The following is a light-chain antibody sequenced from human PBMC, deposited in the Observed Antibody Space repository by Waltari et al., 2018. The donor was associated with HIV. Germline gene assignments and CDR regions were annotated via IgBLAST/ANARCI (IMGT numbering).Light chain of an antibody. CDR3: QQRLNWPLT. J-gene: IGKJ4*01. V-gene: IGKV3-11*01. CDR1: KSVSSY. CDR2: AAS. Sequence: EIVLTQSAATLSLSPGERATLSCRASKSVSSYLAWYQQKPGQAPRLLIYAASNRATGVPARFSGSGSGTDFTLTISSLEPEDFAVYYCQQRLNWPLTFGGGTRVEIK.